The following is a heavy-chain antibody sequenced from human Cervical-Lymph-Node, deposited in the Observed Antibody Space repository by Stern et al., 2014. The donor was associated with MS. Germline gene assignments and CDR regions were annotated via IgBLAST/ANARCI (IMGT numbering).Heavy chain of an antibody. CDR2: IYYSGST. CDR3: ARDVGGIVAS. J-gene: IGHJ5*02. CDR1: GGSISSYY. V-gene: IGHV4-59*01. Sequence: HVQLQESGPGLVKPSETLSLTCTVSGGSISSYYWSWIRQPPGKGLEWIGYIYYSGSTNYNPSLKSRVTISVDTSKNQFSLKLSSVTAADTAVYYCARDVGGIVASWGQGTLVTVSS. D-gene: IGHD1-26*01.